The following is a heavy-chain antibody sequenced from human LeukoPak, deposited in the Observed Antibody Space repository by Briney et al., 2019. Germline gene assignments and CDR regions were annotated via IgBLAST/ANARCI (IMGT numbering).Heavy chain of an antibody. CDR2: ISAYNGNT. J-gene: IGHJ4*02. D-gene: IGHD2-21*02. Sequence: ASVKVSCKASGYTFTSYGISWVRQAPGQGLEWMGWISAYNGNTNYAQKLQGRVTMTTDTSTSTAYMELRSLRSDDTAVYYCARAGIAYCGGDCSYPYYFDYWGQGTLVTVSS. CDR3: ARAGIAYCGGDCSYPYYFDY. CDR1: GYTFTSYG. V-gene: IGHV1-18*01.